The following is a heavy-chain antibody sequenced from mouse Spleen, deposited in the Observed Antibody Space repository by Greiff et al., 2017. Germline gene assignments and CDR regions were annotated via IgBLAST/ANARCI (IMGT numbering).Heavy chain of an antibody. Sequence: QVQLQQSGPELVKPGASVKISCKASGYAFSSSWMNWVKQRPGKGLEWIGRIYPGDGDTNYNGKFKGKATLTADKSSSTAYMQLSSLTSEDSAVYFCARFIYGNYDFDYWGQGTTLTVSS. J-gene: IGHJ2*01. D-gene: IGHD2-1*01. V-gene: IGHV1-82*01. CDR1: GYAFSSSW. CDR3: ARFIYGNYDFDY. CDR2: IYPGDGDT.